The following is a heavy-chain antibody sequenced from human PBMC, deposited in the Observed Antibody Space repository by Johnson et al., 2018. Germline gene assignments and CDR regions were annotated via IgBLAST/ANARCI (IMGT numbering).Heavy chain of an antibody. V-gene: IGHV3-74*01. D-gene: IGHD2-15*01. Sequence: VQLQESGGGLVQPGGSLRLSCAASGFTFSTYWMHWVRQAPGKGLAWVSGINSDGSRIDYADSVKGRFTISRDNAKNTLSLQMNSLRAEDTAVYYCASGRIVGYYYYYYIDVWGKGTTVTVSS. CDR2: INSDGSRI. CDR3: ASGRIVGYYYYYYIDV. CDR1: GFTFSTYW. J-gene: IGHJ6*03.